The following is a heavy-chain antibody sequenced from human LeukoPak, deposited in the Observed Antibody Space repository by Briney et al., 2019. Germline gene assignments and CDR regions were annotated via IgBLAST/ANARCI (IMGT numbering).Heavy chain of an antibody. J-gene: IGHJ4*02. CDR1: GGSFSGYY. D-gene: IGHD1-14*01. CDR3: ARDGSGIATLQGITYYFDY. Sequence: PSETLSLTCAVYGGSFSGYYWSWIRQPPGKGLEWIGEINHSGSTNYNPSLKSRVTISVDTSKNQFSLKLSSVTAADTAVYYCARDGSGIATLQGITYYFDYWGQGTLVTVSS. CDR2: INHSGST. V-gene: IGHV4-34*01.